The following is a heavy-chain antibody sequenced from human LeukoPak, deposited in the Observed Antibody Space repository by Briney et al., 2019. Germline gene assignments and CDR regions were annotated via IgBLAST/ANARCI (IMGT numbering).Heavy chain of an antibody. J-gene: IGHJ4*02. CDR2: IYTRGST. CDR1: GGSISSYY. D-gene: IGHD2-15*01. Sequence: SETLSLTCTVSGGSISSYYWSWIRQPPGKGLEWIGYIYTRGSTNYNPSLKSRVTISVDTSKNQFSLKLSSVTAADTAVYYCARRYRRKGCSGGSCSSNFDYWGQGTLVTVSS. CDR3: ARRYRRKGCSGGSCSSNFDY. V-gene: IGHV4-4*09.